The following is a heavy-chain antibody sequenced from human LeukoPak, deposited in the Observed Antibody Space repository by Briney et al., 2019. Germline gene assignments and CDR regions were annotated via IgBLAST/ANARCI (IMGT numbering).Heavy chain of an antibody. CDR3: ARGMTTVTTSNWFDP. V-gene: IGHV4-28*05. J-gene: IGHJ5*02. CDR1: GYSISSSNW. CDR2: IYYSGSI. Sequence: SETLSLTCAVSGYSISSSNWWGWIRQPPGKGLEWIGYIYYSGSIYYNPSLKSRVTISVDTSKNQFSLKLSSVTAADTAVYYCARGMTTVTTSNWFDPWGQGTLVTVSS. D-gene: IGHD4-17*01.